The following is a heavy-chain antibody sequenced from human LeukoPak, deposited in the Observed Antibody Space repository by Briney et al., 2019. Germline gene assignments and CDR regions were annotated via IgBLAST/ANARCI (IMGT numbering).Heavy chain of an antibody. J-gene: IGHJ3*02. CDR2: INAGNDNT. CDR3: ARQSYCSRSRCYHMGDDAFDI. V-gene: IGHV1-3*01. CDR1: GYTFTTYV. Sequence: ASVKVSCKASGYTFTTYVMHWVRQAPGQRLEWMGWINAGNDNTEYSQKFQGRVTITRDTSASTAYMELRSLRSDDTAVYYCARQSYCSRSRCYHMGDDAFDIWGQGTMVTVSS. D-gene: IGHD2-2*01.